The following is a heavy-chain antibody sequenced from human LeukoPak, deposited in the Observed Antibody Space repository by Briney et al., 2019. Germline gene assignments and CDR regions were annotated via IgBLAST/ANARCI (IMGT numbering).Heavy chain of an antibody. Sequence: GRSLRLSCVASGFTFSSHGFHWIRQAPGKGLEWVAVIWYDGSKQLYADSVKGRFSISRDDFMNTLYLQMNSLRVEDTAVYYCAREDSNGFYSGYWGQGTLVTVSS. V-gene: IGHV3-33*01. CDR1: GFTFSSHG. CDR2: IWYDGSKQ. CDR3: AREDSNGFYSGY. J-gene: IGHJ4*02. D-gene: IGHD6-19*01.